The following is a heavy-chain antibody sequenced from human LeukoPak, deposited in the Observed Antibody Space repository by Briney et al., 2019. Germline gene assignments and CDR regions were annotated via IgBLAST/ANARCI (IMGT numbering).Heavy chain of an antibody. CDR3: AKFYFDSSGYYDVFDI. J-gene: IGHJ3*02. CDR1: GGSVSSYY. Sequence: SETLSLTCSVSGGSVSSYYWSWIRQPPGKGLEWIVFYHDGGSTVYNPSFKSRVAISVDTSKNQVYLKLSSVTAADTAVYFCAKFYFDSSGYYDVFDIWGQGTMVTVSS. D-gene: IGHD3-22*01. V-gene: IGHV4-59*02. CDR2: YHDGGST.